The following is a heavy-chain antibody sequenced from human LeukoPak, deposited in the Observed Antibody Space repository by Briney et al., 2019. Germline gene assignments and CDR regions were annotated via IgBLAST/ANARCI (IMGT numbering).Heavy chain of an antibody. D-gene: IGHD1-26*01. CDR2: IFYSGNT. V-gene: IGHV4-59*08. CDR1: GASITTNY. CDR3: ARLSTYSHFDF. J-gene: IGHJ4*02. Sequence: SETQSLICTVSGASITTNYWSWFRQSPGKGLEWIGYIFYSGNTKYSPSLESRVTISVDTSKNHFSLNLKSVTAADTAVYYCARLSTYSHFDFWGQGTLVTVSS.